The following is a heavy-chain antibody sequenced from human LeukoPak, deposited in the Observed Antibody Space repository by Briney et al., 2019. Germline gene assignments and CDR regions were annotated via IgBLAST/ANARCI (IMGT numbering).Heavy chain of an antibody. CDR2: IKQDGSEK. CDR3: ASAGDSYFPDSSGYYPFDY. CDR1: GFTFSSYW. D-gene: IGHD3-22*01. V-gene: IGHV3-7*01. Sequence: KTGGSLRLSCAASGFTFSSYWMSWVRQAPGKGLEWVANIKQDGSEKYYVDSVKGRFTISRDNAKNSLYLQMNSLRAEDTAVYYCASAGDSYFPDSSGYYPFDYWGQGTLVTVSS. J-gene: IGHJ4*02.